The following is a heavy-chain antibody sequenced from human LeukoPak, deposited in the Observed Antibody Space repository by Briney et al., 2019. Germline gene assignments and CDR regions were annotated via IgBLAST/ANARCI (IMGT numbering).Heavy chain of an antibody. CDR3: AKGAYCGGDCPRGYYFDY. Sequence: PGGSLRLSCAASGFTFSSYAMSWVRQAPGKGLEWVSAISGSGGSTYYADSVKGRFTISRDNSKNTLYLQMISLRAEDTAVYYCAKGAYCGGDCPRGYYFDYWGQGTLVTVSS. CDR2: ISGSGGST. J-gene: IGHJ4*02. CDR1: GFTFSSYA. D-gene: IGHD2-21*02. V-gene: IGHV3-23*01.